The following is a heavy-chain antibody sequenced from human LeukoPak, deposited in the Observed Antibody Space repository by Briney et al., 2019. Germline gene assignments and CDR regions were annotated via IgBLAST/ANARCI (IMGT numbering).Heavy chain of an antibody. CDR1: GGSISSSYYY. V-gene: IGHV4-39*01. J-gene: IGHJ5*02. CDR2: IYSSGST. Sequence: SETLSLTCTVSGGSISSSYYYWGWIRQPPGKGLEWIVSIYSSGSTYYNPSLKSRVTISVDTSKNQFSLKLTSVTAADTAGYYCARHYGPWGQGTLVTVSS. D-gene: IGHD4-17*01. CDR3: ARHYGP.